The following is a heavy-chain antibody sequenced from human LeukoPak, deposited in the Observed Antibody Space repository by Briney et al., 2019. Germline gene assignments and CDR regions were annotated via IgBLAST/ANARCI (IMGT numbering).Heavy chain of an antibody. CDR2: MNPNSGNT. J-gene: IGHJ4*02. V-gene: IGHV1-8*01. CDR3: ARLAVAGMGSLDY. D-gene: IGHD6-19*01. Sequence: ATVKVSCKASGYTFTSYDINWVRQATGQGLEWMGWMNPNSGNTGYAQKFQGRVTMTRNTSISTAYMELSSQRSEDTAVYYCARLAVAGMGSLDYWGQGTLVTVSS. CDR1: GYTFTSYD.